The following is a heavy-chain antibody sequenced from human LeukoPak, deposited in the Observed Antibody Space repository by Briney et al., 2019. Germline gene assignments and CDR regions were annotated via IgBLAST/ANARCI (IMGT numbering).Heavy chain of an antibody. D-gene: IGHD4-11*01. Sequence: GGSLRLSCAASGFTFSSYAMHWVRQAPGKGLEWVAFIRYDGSNKYYPDSVKGRFTISSDKSKNTLYLHMDSLRPEDTAVYYCARDYSNRFDYWGQGTLVTVSS. CDR2: IRYDGSNK. V-gene: IGHV3-30*02. CDR1: GFTFSSYA. CDR3: ARDYSNRFDY. J-gene: IGHJ4*02.